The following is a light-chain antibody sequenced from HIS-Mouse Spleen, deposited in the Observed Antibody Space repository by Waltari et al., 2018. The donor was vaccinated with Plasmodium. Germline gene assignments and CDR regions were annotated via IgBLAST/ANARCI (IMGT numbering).Light chain of an antibody. CDR2: GAS. V-gene: IGKV3-15*01. CDR1: PSGSSN. Sequence: EIVMTQSPATLSVSPGERATLSCRASPSGSSNLAWYQQKPGHAPRLLIYGASTRATGIPARFSGSGSGTEFTLTISSMQSEDFAVYYCQQYNNWPRGTFGQGTKVEIK. J-gene: IGKJ1*01. CDR3: QQYNNWPRGT.